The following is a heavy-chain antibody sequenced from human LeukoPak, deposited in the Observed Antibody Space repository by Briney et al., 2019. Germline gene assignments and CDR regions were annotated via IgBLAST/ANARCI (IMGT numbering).Heavy chain of an antibody. D-gene: IGHD5-18*01. J-gene: IGHJ4*02. Sequence: GESLKISCMDSGYSFTSYWIAWVRQTPGKGLEWMGSIYLGDSDTRYSPSFQGQVTISADKSISTAYLQWRGLKASDTAMYYCARLGTAVVARFFDNWGQGTLVTVSS. CDR3: ARLGTAVVARFFDN. V-gene: IGHV5-51*01. CDR1: GYSFTSYW. CDR2: IYLGDSDT.